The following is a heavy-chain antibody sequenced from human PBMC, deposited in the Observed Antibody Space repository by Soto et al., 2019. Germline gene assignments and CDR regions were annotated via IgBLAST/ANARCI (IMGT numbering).Heavy chain of an antibody. J-gene: IGHJ5*02. CDR2: IYHSGST. V-gene: IGHV4-30-2*01. CDR3: ARGELQGYCSSTSCYVGAGGWFDP. D-gene: IGHD2-2*01. CDR1: GGSSSSGGYS. Sequence: TLETLSLTCAVSGGSSSSGGYSWSWIRQPPGKGLEWIGYIYHSGSTYYNPSLKSRVTISVDRSKNQFSLKLSSVTAADTAVYYCARGELQGYCSSTSCYVGAGGWFDPWGQGTLVTV.